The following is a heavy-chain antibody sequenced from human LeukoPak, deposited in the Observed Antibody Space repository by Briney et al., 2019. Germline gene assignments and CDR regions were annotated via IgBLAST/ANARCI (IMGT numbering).Heavy chain of an antibody. CDR3: AGGIYSLLDY. CDR2: FDPEHREA. D-gene: IGHD1-26*01. V-gene: IGHV1-24*01. Sequence: ASVKVSCKVSGYSLTDLSMHWVRQAPGNGLEWMGGFDPEHREAIYAQKFQGRVSMTEDTSTDTAYMELSSLRSEDTAVYCAAGGIYSLLDYWGRGTLVTVSS. J-gene: IGHJ4*02. CDR1: GYSLTDLS.